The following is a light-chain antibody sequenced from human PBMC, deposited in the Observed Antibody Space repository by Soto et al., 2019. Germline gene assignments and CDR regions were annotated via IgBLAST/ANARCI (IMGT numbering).Light chain of an antibody. CDR2: DNS. CDR1: TSDIGTFY. Sequence: QSVLTQPPSTSSTPGQTVTISCSGSTSDIGTFYVYWYQHLPGTAPKLLIYDNSNRPSGVPDRFSGSKSGTSASLAITGLQAEDGTDYYCQSYDSRLSAVVFGGGTKLTVL. CDR3: QSYDSRLSAVV. J-gene: IGLJ2*01. V-gene: IGLV1-40*01.